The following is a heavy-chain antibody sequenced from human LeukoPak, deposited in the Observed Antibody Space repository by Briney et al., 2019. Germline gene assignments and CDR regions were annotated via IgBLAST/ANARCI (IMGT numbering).Heavy chain of an antibody. V-gene: IGHV3-11*01. J-gene: IGHJ5*02. Sequence: GGSLRLSCAASGFSFSDYYMSWIRQAPGKGLEWLSYINIGGTNTQYADSVKGRFTISRDNAKKSLYLELTNLRAEDTAVYYCATDGAGFDTWGQGVLVTVSS. CDR3: ATDGAGFDT. CDR1: GFSFSDYY. CDR2: INIGGTNT.